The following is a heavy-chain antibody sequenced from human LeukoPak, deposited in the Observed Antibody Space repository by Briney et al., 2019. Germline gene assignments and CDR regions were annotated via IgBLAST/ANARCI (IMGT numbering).Heavy chain of an antibody. J-gene: IGHJ5*02. V-gene: IGHV1-2*02. CDR1: GYTFTSYG. CDR2: INPNSGGT. Sequence: SVKVSCKASGYTFTSYGISWVRQAPGQGLEWMGWINPNSGGTNYAQKFQGRVTMTRDTSISTAYMELSRLRSDDTAVYYCLLYCGGDCYSLPTFDPWGQGTLVTVSS. D-gene: IGHD2-21*02. CDR3: LLYCGGDCYSLPTFDP.